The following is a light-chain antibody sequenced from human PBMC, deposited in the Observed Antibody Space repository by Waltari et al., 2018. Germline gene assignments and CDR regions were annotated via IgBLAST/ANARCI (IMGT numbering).Light chain of an antibody. CDR2: EVF. J-gene: IGLJ2*01. CDR3: SSYAGRSILI. CDR1: SRDVASYNL. V-gene: IGLV2-23*02. Sequence: QSALTQPASVSGSPGQSITIPCTGTSRDVASYNLVSWYQQYPGKAPRLVIYEVFKRPASVSSRFSGSKSGSTASLTISGVQAEDEATYYCSSYAGRSILIFGGGT.